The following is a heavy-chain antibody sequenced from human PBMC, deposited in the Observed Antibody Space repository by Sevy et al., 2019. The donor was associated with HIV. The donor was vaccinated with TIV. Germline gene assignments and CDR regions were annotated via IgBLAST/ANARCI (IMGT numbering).Heavy chain of an antibody. Sequence: GGSLRLSCAASGFTFSDYYMSWIRQAPGKGLEWISYISGSDGTIYYADSVKGRFTISRDNAKNSLHLQMNSLRAEDTAVYYCATDHVKDGDLGDYYYYAIDVWGQGTTVTVSS. V-gene: IGHV3-11*01. CDR2: ISGSDGTI. CDR3: ATDHVKDGDLGDYYYYAIDV. D-gene: IGHD4-17*01. J-gene: IGHJ6*02. CDR1: GFTFSDYY.